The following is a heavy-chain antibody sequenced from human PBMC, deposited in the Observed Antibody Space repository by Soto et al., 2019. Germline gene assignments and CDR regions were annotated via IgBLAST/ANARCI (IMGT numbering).Heavy chain of an antibody. CDR1: GDSITSSNW. Sequence: SETLSLTCAVSGDSITSSNWWNWVRQTPGKGLEWIGEIHHRGSTNYNPSLKSRVTISVDKSKNQFSLKLNYVTAADTSIYYCARVRQGCSSTSCYFDPWGPGTLVTVSS. CDR2: IHHRGST. J-gene: IGHJ5*02. D-gene: IGHD2-2*01. V-gene: IGHV4-4*02. CDR3: ARVRQGCSSTSCYFDP.